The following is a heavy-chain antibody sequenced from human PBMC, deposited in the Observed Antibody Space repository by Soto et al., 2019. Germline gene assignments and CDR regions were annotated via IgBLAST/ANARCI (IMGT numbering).Heavy chain of an antibody. D-gene: IGHD1-1*01. CDR3: AKEGPITNWYFDY. Sequence: QVQLVESGGGVVQPGRSLRLSCAASGFTFSSYGMHWVRQAPGKGLEWVTVISYDGKVAYYADSEKGRFTISRDNSKNTLYLQMNSLRTEDTAMYYCAKEGPITNWYFDYWGQGTLVTVSS. J-gene: IGHJ4*02. CDR1: GFTFSSYG. CDR2: ISYDGKVA. V-gene: IGHV3-30*18.